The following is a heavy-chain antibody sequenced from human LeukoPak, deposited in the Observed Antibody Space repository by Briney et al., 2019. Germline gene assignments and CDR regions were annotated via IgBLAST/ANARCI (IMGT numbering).Heavy chain of an antibody. CDR3: AKDIVAAAGPYYMDV. CDR1: GFTFDDYA. J-gene: IGHJ6*03. CDR2: ISWNSGSI. V-gene: IGHV3-9*01. D-gene: IGHD6-13*01. Sequence: GGSLRLSCAASGFTFDDYAMHWVRHAPGKGLEWVSGISWNSGSIGYADSVKGRFTISRDNAKNSLYLQMNSLRAEDTALYYCAKDIVAAAGPYYMDVWGKGTTVTVSS.